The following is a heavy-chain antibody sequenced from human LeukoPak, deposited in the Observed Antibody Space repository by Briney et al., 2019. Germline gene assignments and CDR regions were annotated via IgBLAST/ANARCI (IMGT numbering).Heavy chain of an antibody. V-gene: IGHV3-23*01. CDR1: GFTFSSYA. CDR2: ISGSGGST. J-gene: IGHJ6*02. D-gene: IGHD3-22*01. CDR3: AKDAAPYYYDSSGYSYNAYYYGLDV. Sequence: GGSLRLSCAASGFTFSSYAMSGVRQAPGKGLEWVSAISGSGGSTYSADSVKGRFTISRDNSKNTLYLQMNRLRAEHTAVYYCAKDAAPYYYDSSGYSYNAYYYGLDVWGQGTTVTVSS.